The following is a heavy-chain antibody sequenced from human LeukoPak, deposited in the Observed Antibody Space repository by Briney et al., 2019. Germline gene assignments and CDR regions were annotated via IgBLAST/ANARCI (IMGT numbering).Heavy chain of an antibody. D-gene: IGHD3-10*01. J-gene: IGHJ4*02. CDR3: ARVPPLLWFGELKTHFDY. CDR1: GYTFTSYG. V-gene: IGHV1-18*01. Sequence: ASVKVSCKASGYTFTSYGISWVRQAPGQGLEWMGWTSAYNGNTNYAQKLQGRVTMTTDTSTSTAYMELRSLRSDDTAVYYCARVPPLLWFGELKTHFDYWGQGTLVTVSS. CDR2: TSAYNGNT.